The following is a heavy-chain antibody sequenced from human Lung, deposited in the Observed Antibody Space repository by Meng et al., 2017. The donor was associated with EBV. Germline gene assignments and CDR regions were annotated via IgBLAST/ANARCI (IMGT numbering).Heavy chain of an antibody. J-gene: IGHJ4*02. CDR2: IKSKTDGGTT. CDR3: TTEPGITLHRGDPDY. V-gene: IGHV3-15*05. D-gene: IGHD3-10*01. Sequence: EVQLVESGGGLVKPGECLRLSWVDSGFTFKYGSMSWVRQVPGKGLEWVGRIKSKTDGGTTDYAAAVKDRFTISRDDSKNTLYLQMNGLKSEDTAVYYCTTEPGITLHRGDPDYWGQGTLVTVSS. CDR1: GFTFKYGS.